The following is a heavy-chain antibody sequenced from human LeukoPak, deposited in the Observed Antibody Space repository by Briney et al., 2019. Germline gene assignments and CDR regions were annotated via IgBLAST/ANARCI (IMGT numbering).Heavy chain of an antibody. D-gene: IGHD1-14*01. Sequence: GGSLRLSCAASGFTLGAFAMHWVRQAPGKGLEWVSLIDKDGRKTYYADSVKGRFTISRDNSKNSLYLQMTSLRTEDTALYYCATCDFYHSLPVWGQGATVTVSS. J-gene: IGHJ6*02. CDR3: ATCDFYHSLPV. CDR1: GFTLGAFA. CDR2: IDKDGRKT. V-gene: IGHV3-43*02.